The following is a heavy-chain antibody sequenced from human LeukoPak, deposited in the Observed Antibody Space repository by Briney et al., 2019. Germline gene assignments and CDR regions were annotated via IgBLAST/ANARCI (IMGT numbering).Heavy chain of an antibody. Sequence: PGGSLRLSCAASGFTFCSYSMSWVRQAPGKGLEWVSSISSSSSYIYYADSVKGRFTISRDNAKNSLYLQMNSLRAEDTAVYYCAGLLAVTIEFDYWGQGTLVTVSS. D-gene: IGHD1/OR15-1a*01. J-gene: IGHJ4*02. V-gene: IGHV3-21*01. CDR3: AGLLAVTIEFDY. CDR1: GFTFCSYS. CDR2: ISSSSSYI.